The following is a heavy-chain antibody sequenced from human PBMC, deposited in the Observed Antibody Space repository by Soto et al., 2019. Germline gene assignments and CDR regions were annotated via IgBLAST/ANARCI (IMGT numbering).Heavy chain of an antibody. CDR3: AKNRGDDSSGYYYSVDY. D-gene: IGHD3-22*01. J-gene: IGHJ4*02. V-gene: IGHV3-23*01. Sequence: EVQLLESGGGLVQPGGSLRLSCAASGFTFSSYAMSWVRQAPGKGLEWVSVISGSSGITYFADSVKGRFTISRDNSKNTLYLQMNNLRVEDTAVYYCAKNRGDDSSGYYYSVDYWGQGTLVTVSS. CDR1: GFTFSSYA. CDR2: ISGSSGIT.